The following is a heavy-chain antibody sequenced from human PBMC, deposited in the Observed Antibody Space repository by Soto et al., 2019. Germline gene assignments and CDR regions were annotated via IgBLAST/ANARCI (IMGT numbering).Heavy chain of an antibody. CDR3: ASRKGYCSSTSCRYYYYYMDV. D-gene: IGHD2-2*01. V-gene: IGHV4-34*01. CDR1: GGSFSGYY. Sequence: QVQLQQWGAGLLKPSETLSLTCAVYGGSFSGYYWSWIRQPPGKGLEWIGEINHSGSTNYNPSLKSRFTISVDTSKSQFSLKLSSVTAADTAVYYCASRKGYCSSTSCRYYYYYMDVWGKGTTVTVSS. CDR2: INHSGST. J-gene: IGHJ6*03.